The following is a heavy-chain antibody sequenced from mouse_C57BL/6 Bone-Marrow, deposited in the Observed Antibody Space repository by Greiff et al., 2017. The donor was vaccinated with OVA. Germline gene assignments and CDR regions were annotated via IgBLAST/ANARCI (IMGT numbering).Heavy chain of an antibody. Sequence: QVQLQQSGAELARPGASVKLSCKASGYTFTSYGISWVKQRTGQGLEWIGEIYPRSGNTYYNEKFKGKATLTADKSSSTAYMELRSLTSEDSAVYFGARDDTGTWSWFAYWGQGTLVTVSA. J-gene: IGHJ3*01. CDR1: GYTFTSYG. D-gene: IGHD4-1*01. V-gene: IGHV1-81*01. CDR2: IYPRSGNT. CDR3: ARDDTGTWSWFAY.